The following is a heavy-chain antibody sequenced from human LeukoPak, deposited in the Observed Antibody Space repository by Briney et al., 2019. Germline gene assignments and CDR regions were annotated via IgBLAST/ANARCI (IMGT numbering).Heavy chain of an antibody. V-gene: IGHV3-53*01. Sequence: GRSLRLSCAASGFTVSSNYMSWVRQAPGKGLEWVSVIYSAGNTYYADSVKGRFAISRDNSKNTLYFQMNSLRAEDTAVYYCARSSGDYLTFDIWGQGTMVTVSS. CDR3: ARSSGDYLTFDI. CDR2: IYSAGNT. CDR1: GFTVSSNY. D-gene: IGHD1-26*01. J-gene: IGHJ3*02.